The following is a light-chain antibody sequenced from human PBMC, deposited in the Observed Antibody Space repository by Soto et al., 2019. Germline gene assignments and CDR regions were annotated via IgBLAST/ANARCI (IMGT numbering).Light chain of an antibody. CDR1: QSISSW. J-gene: IGKJ2*01. Sequence: DIQMTQSPSTLSASVGDRVTITCRASQSISSWLAWYQQKPGKAPKLLIYKASSLESGVPSRFSGSGSGTEFTLTISGLQSDDFAVYYCQQYYNWPPYTFGQGTKLQIE. CDR2: KAS. V-gene: IGKV1-5*03. CDR3: QQYYNWPPYT.